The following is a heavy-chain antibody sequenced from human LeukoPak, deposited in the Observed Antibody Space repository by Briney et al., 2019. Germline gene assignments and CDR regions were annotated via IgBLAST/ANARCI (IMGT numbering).Heavy chain of an antibody. CDR3: ARGAPVSCDY. Sequence: PGGSLRLSCAASGFTFSSYSMNWVRQAPGKGLEWVSYISSSSSTIYYAHSVKGRFTISRDNAKNSLYLQMNSLRAEDTAVYYCARGAPVSCDYWGQGTLVTVSS. J-gene: IGHJ4*02. CDR1: GFTFSSYS. V-gene: IGHV3-48*01. CDR2: ISSSSSTI.